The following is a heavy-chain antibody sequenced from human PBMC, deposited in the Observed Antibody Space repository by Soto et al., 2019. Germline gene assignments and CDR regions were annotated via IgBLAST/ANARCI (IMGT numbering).Heavy chain of an antibody. CDR2: INPSGGST. V-gene: IGHV1-46*01. J-gene: IGHJ4*02. CDR1: GYTFPNYY. CDR3: ARESQSSGGLWFDY. Sequence: ASVKVSCEASGYTFPNYYIHWVRQAPGQGLEWMGLINPSGGSTSYTRRFQGRVTLTRDTSTSTVYMELSSLRSEDTAVYYCARESQSSGGLWFDYWGQGTLVTVSS. D-gene: IGHD6-19*01.